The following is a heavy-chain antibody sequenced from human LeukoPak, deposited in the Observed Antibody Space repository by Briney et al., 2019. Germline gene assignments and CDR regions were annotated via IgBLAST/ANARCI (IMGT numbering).Heavy chain of an antibody. CDR1: GYSISSGYY. V-gene: IGHV4-38-2*02. J-gene: IGHJ5*02. CDR3: ARVSRDWFDP. Sequence: PSKTLSLTCTVSGYSISSGYYWGWIRQPPGKGLEWIGSIYHSGSTYYNPSLKSRVTISVDTSKNQFSLKLSSVTAADTAVYYCARVSRDWFDPWGQGTLVTVSS. CDR2: IYHSGST.